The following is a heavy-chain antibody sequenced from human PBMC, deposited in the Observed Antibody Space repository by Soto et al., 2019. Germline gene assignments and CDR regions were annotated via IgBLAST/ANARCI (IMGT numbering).Heavy chain of an antibody. CDR2: IWYDGSNK. CDR1: GFTFSSYG. D-gene: IGHD3-9*01. J-gene: IGHJ4*02. CDR3: ARDILTGYSYFDY. Sequence: PGGSLRLSCAASGFTFSSYGMHWVRQAPGKGLEWVAVIWYDGSNKYYADTVKGRFTISRDNSKNTLYLQMNSLRAEDTAVYYCARDILTGYSYFDYWGQGTLVTVSS. V-gene: IGHV3-33*01.